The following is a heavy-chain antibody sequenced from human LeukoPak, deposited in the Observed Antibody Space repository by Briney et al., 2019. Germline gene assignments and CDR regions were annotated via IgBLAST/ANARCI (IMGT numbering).Heavy chain of an antibody. J-gene: IGHJ4*02. V-gene: IGHV4-34*01. D-gene: IGHD3-10*01. Sequence: SETLSLTCAVYGGSFSGYYWSWIRQPPGKGLEWIGEISHSGSTNYNPSLKSRVTISVDKSKNQFSLKLSSVTAADTAVYYCASYDGSGSYKYWGQGTLVTVSS. CDR3: ASYDGSGSYKY. CDR2: ISHSGST. CDR1: GGSFSGYY.